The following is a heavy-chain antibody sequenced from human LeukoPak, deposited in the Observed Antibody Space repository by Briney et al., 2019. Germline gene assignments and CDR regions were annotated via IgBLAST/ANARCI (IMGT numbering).Heavy chain of an antibody. D-gene: IGHD3-10*01. Sequence: SETLSLTCAVYVGSFSGYYWSGIRQPPGKGLEWIGEINHSGSTNYNSSLKSRVTISVDTSKNQFPLKLSSVTAADTAVYYCARGYYGSGSHCCHMDVWGKGTTITVS. CDR2: INHSGST. CDR3: ARGYYGSGSHCCHMDV. J-gene: IGHJ6*03. CDR1: VGSFSGYY. V-gene: IGHV4-34*01.